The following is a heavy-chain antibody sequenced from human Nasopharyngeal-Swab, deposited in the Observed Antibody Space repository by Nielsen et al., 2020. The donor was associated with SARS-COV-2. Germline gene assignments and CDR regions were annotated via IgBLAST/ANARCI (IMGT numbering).Heavy chain of an antibody. D-gene: IGHD1-26*01. CDR1: GFTSSSYS. V-gene: IGHV3-21*01. Sequence: GESLKISCAASGFTSSSYSMNWVRQAPGKGLEWVSSISSSSSYIYYADSVKGRFTISRDNAKNSLYLQMNSLRAEDTAVYYCARADGSLFDYWGQGTLVTVSS. CDR2: ISSSSSYI. J-gene: IGHJ4*02. CDR3: ARADGSLFDY.